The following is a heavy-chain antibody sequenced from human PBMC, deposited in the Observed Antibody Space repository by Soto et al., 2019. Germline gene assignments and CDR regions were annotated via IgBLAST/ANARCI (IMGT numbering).Heavy chain of an antibody. J-gene: IGHJ5*02. CDR2: IKSKADGGTT. CDR1: GFTFGNAW. Sequence: GGSLRLSCAASGFTFGNAWMNWVRQAPGKGLEWVSHIKSKADGGTTDYAAPVKGRFTISRDDSKTTLYLQMNSLKTEDTAVYYCATVGHYYLLFDPWGQGTLVTVSS. CDR3: ATVGHYYLLFDP. V-gene: IGHV3-15*07. D-gene: IGHD3-22*01.